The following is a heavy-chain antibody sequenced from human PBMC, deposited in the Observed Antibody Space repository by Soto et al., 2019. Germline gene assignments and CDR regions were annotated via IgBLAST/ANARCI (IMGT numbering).Heavy chain of an antibody. CDR2: VIPIFGTA. V-gene: IGHV1-69*01. CDR1: GGTFSSYA. CDR3: ARDLGYGCNSVRAVWFDP. J-gene: IGHJ5*02. Sequence: QVQLVQSGAEVKKPGSSVKVSCKASGGTFSSYAISWVRQAPGQGLEWMGGVIPIFGTANYAQKFQGRVTITADESTSTAYMELSSLRSEDTAVYYCARDLGYGCNSVRAVWFDPWGQGTLVTVSS. D-gene: IGHD4-17*01.